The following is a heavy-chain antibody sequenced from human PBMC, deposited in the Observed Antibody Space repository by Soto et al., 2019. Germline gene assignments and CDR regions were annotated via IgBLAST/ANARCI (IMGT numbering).Heavy chain of an antibody. V-gene: IGHV1-18*01. Sequence: ASVKVSCKASGYTFTSYGISWVRQAPGQGLEWMGWISAYNGNTNYAQKLQGRVTMTTDTSTSSAYMELRSLRSDDTAVYYCARSPRPRWYFDYWGQGTLVTVSS. CDR2: ISAYNGNT. J-gene: IGHJ4*02. CDR1: GYTFTSYG. CDR3: ARSPRPRWYFDY. D-gene: IGHD2-15*01.